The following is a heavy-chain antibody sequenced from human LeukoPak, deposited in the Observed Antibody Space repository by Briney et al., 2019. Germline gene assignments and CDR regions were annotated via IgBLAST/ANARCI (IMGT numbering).Heavy chain of an antibody. Sequence: NPSETLSLTCAVYGGSFSGYYWSWIRQPPGKGLEWIGEINHSGSTNYNPSLKSRVTISVDTSKNQFSLKLSSVTAADTAVYYCARGSILSMVDVEEITLSPMWLDYWGQGTLVTVSS. D-gene: IGHD3-10*02. CDR3: ARGSILSMVDVEEITLSPMWLDY. J-gene: IGHJ4*02. V-gene: IGHV4-34*01. CDR2: INHSGST. CDR1: GGSFSGYY.